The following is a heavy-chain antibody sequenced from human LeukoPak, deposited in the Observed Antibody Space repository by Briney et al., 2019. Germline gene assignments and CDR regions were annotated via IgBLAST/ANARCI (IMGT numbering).Heavy chain of an antibody. Sequence: SETLSLTCTVSGGSISSSYWSWVRQPPGKGLEWIGYIYYSGSTKYNPSLKSRVTISVDTSKNEFSLKLSSVTAADTAVYYCARESVDYYYYYMDVWGKGTTVTVSS. V-gene: IGHV4-59*08. CDR3: ARESVDYYYYYMDV. CDR2: IYYSGST. J-gene: IGHJ6*03. CDR1: GGSISSSY.